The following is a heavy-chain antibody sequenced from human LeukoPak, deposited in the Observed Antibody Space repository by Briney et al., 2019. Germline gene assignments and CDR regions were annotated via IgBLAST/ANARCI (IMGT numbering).Heavy chain of an antibody. J-gene: IGHJ6*02. CDR3: ARVDSSRLYYYYGMDV. CDR2: ISAYNGNT. Sequence: ASVTVSCKASGYTFTSYGISWVRQAPGQGLEWMGWISAYNGNTNYAQKLQGRVTMTTDTSTSTAYMELRSLRSDDTVVYYCARVDSSRLYYYYGMDVWGQGTTVTVSS. CDR1: GYTFTSYG. D-gene: IGHD6-13*01. V-gene: IGHV1-18*01.